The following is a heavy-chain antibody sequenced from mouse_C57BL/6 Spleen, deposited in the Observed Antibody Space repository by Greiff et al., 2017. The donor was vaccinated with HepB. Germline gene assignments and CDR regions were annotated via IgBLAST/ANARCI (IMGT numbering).Heavy chain of an antibody. Sequence: VQRVESGPGLVQPSQSLSITCTVSGFSLTSYGVHWVRQPPGKGLEWLGVIWSGGSTDYNAAFISRLSISKDNSKSQVFFKMNSLQADDTAIYYCAKKGGLPYAMDYWGQGTSVTVSS. V-gene: IGHV2-4*01. J-gene: IGHJ4*01. D-gene: IGHD2-4*01. CDR3: AKKGGLPYAMDY. CDR2: IWSGGST. CDR1: GFSLTSYG.